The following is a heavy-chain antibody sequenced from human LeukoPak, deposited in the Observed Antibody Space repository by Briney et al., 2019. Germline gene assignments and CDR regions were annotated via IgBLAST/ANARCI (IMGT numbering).Heavy chain of an antibody. V-gene: IGHV3-20*04. CDR1: GFTFDDYA. CDR3: ARVSDISVAAYFDY. Sequence: GRSLRLSCAASGFTFDDYAMHWVRQAPGKGLEWVSTINWNGGSTGYADSVKGRFTISRDNAKNSLYLQMNSLRAEDTALYYCARVSDISVAAYFDYWGQGTLVTVSS. CDR2: INWNGGST. J-gene: IGHJ4*02. D-gene: IGHD6-19*01.